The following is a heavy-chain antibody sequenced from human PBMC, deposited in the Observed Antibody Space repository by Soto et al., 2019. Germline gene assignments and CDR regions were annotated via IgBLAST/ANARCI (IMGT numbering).Heavy chain of an antibody. CDR3: TNPPWGCSGGSCYSTYYYYGMDV. Sequence: QSGGSLRLSCTASGFTFGDYAMSWFRQAPGKGLEWVGFIRSKAYGGTTEYAASVKGRFTISRDDSKSIAYLQMNSLKTEDTAVYYCTNPPWGCSGGSCYSTYYYYGMDVWGQGTTVTVSS. CDR2: IRSKAYGGTT. D-gene: IGHD2-15*01. CDR1: GFTFGDYA. V-gene: IGHV3-49*03. J-gene: IGHJ6*02.